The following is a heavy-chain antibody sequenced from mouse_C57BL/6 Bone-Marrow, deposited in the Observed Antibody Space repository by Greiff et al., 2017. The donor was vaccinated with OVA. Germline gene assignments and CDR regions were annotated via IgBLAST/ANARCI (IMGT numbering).Heavy chain of an antibody. CDR1: GYTFTNYW. CDR3: ARSGYSNPYAMGY. Sequence: VQLQQSGAELVRPGTSVKMSCKASGYTFTNYWIGWAKQRPGHGLEWIGDIYPGGGYTNYNEKFKGKATLTADKSSSTAYMQFSSLTSEDSAIYYCARSGYSNPYAMGYWGQGTSVTVSS. CDR2: IYPGGGYT. J-gene: IGHJ4*01. V-gene: IGHV1-63*01. D-gene: IGHD2-5*01.